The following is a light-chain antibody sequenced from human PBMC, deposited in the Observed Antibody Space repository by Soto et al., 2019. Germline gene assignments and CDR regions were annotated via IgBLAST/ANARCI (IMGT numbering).Light chain of an antibody. J-gene: IGLJ1*01. V-gene: IGLV2-14*01. CDR2: DVT. CDR1: SSDVGGFEY. Sequence: QSVLSQPASVSGSPGQSITISCTGTSSDVGGFEYVSWYQHQPGKAPKLIIYDVTTRPSGVSKRFSGSKSGNTASLTISGIQAEDEGDYYCGSITRSSTSVFGTGTKVTVL. CDR3: GSITRSSTSV.